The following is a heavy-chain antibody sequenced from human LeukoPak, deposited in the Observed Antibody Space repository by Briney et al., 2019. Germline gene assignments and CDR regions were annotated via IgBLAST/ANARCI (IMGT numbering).Heavy chain of an antibody. D-gene: IGHD3-22*01. CDR3: ARDVDDSSGSFPYFDY. J-gene: IGHJ4*02. CDR1: GFTFSSYG. V-gene: IGHV3-33*01. Sequence: PGGSLRLSCAASGFTFSSYGMHWVRQAPGKGLEWVAVIWYDGSNKYYADSVRGRFTISRDNSKNTLYLQMNSLRAEDTAVYYCARDVDDSSGSFPYFDYWGQGTLVTVSS. CDR2: IWYDGSNK.